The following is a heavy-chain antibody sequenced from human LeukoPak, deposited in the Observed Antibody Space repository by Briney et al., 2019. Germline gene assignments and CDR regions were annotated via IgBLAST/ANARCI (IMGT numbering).Heavy chain of an antibody. Sequence: SQTLSLTCAVSGGSISSGGYSWSWIRQPPGKGLEWFGYIYHSGITYYNPSLQSRVTISVDRSKNQFSLKLSSVTAADTAVYYCARAPPFDDYGDFNWYFDLWGRGPLVTVSS. J-gene: IGHJ2*01. CDR2: IYHSGIT. CDR1: GGSISSGGYS. CDR3: ARAPPFDDYGDFNWYFDL. V-gene: IGHV4-30-2*01. D-gene: IGHD4-17*01.